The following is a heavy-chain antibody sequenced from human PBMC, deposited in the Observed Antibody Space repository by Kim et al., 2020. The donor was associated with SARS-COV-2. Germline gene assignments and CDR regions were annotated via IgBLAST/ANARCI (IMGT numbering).Heavy chain of an antibody. D-gene: IGHD6-13*01. CDR1: GGSISTYY. CDR3: ASLGNSWQKNY. V-gene: IGHV4-59*13. CDR2: IYYSGST. Sequence: SETLSLTCTVSGGSISTYYWSWVRQPPGKGLEWIGYIYYSGSTNYNPSLKNRVTISIDTSNKRFSLNLRSVTAADTAVYYCASLGNSWQKNYWGQGTLVTVSS. J-gene: IGHJ4*02.